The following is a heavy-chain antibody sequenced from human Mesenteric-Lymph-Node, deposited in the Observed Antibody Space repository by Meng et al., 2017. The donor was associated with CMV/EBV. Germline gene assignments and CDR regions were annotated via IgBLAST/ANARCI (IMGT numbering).Heavy chain of an antibody. D-gene: IGHD3-10*01. Sequence: SCKAPGGTFSSYAISWVRQDPGQGLEWMGGIIPIFGTANYAQKFQGRVTITADKSTSTAYMELSSLRSEDTAVYYCASYSGSGSYSDYWGQGTLVTVSS. CDR2: IIPIFGTA. V-gene: IGHV1-69*06. CDR1: GGTFSSYA. J-gene: IGHJ4*02. CDR3: ASYSGSGSYSDY.